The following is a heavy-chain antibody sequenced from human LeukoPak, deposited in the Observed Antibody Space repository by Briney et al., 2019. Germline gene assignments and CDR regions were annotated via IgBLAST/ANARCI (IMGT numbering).Heavy chain of an antibody. D-gene: IGHD2-21*02. CDR2: INTSGST. Sequence: SETLSLTCTVSGGSISSYYWSWIRQPAGKGLEWIGRINTSGSTNYNPYLKSRVTMSVDTSKNQFSLKLSSVTAADTAVYYCARDGVYCGGDCFVDVWGKGTTVTVSS. J-gene: IGHJ6*04. CDR1: GGSISSYY. CDR3: ARDGVYCGGDCFVDV. V-gene: IGHV4-4*07.